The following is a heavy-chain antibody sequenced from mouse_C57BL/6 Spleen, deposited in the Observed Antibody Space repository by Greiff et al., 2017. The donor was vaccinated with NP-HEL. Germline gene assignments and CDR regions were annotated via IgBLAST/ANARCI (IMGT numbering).Heavy chain of an antibody. Sequence: EVMLVESGGGLVKPGGSLKLSCAASGFTFSSYTMSWVRQTPEKRLEWVATISGGGGNTYYPDSVKGRFTISRDNAKNTLYLQMSSLRSEDTALYYCARGGGYYEGWYYFDYWGQGTTLTVSS. D-gene: IGHD2-4*01. J-gene: IGHJ2*01. CDR2: ISGGGGNT. CDR1: GFTFSSYT. V-gene: IGHV5-9*01. CDR3: ARGGGYYEGWYYFDY.